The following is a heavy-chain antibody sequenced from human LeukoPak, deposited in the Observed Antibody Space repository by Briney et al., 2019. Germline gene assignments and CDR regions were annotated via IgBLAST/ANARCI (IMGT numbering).Heavy chain of an antibody. D-gene: IGHD5-18*01. J-gene: IGHJ6*02. V-gene: IGHV3-53*01. Sequence: PGGSLRLSCAASGFTFSSNSMNWVRQAPGKGLEWVSVIYSGGSTYYADSVKGRFTISRDNSKNTLYLQMNSLRAEDTAVYYCARDRVARGYSYGTPLYGMDVWGQGTTVTVSS. CDR2: IYSGGST. CDR1: GFTFSSNS. CDR3: ARDRVARGYSYGTPLYGMDV.